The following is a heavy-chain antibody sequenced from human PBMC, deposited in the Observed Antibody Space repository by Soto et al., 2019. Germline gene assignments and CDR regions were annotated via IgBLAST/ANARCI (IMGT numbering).Heavy chain of an antibody. CDR1: GGSSINGGYC. CDR3: ARGIDSPNWVDP. Sequence: PMCLTWTVSGGSSINGGYCWSWISKNPGKGLERIGYIYYSRSTYYNPSLKSRVTISVDTSKNQFSLKLSSVTAAVTAVYSYARGIDSPNWVDPWGQGTLVTVS. J-gene: IGHJ5*02. D-gene: IGHD3-9*01. CDR2: IYYSRST. V-gene: IGHV4-31*02.